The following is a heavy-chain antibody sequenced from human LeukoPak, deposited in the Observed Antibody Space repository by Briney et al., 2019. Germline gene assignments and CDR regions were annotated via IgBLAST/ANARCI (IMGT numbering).Heavy chain of an antibody. CDR3: ARGGGYPDY. CDR1: GFTFSRNW. J-gene: IGHJ4*02. Sequence: PGGSLRLSCAGSGFTFSRNWMCWVRQAQGKGLEWVANIKHDGSEESYVDSVKGRFTVSRDNAKKSLFLQMNSLRAEDTAVYYCARGGGYPDYWGQGALVTVSS. V-gene: IGHV3-7*01. CDR2: IKHDGSEE. D-gene: IGHD3-22*01.